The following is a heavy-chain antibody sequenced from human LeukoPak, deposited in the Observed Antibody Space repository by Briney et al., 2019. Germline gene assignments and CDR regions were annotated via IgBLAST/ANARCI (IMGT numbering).Heavy chain of an antibody. CDR2: IIPILGIA. CDR1: GYTFTSYG. CDR3: ARGLIAAADHNWFDP. J-gene: IGHJ5*02. Sequence: SVKVSCKASGYTFTSYGISWVRQAPGQGLEWMGRIIPILGIANYAQKFQGRVTITADKSTSTAYMELSSLRSEDTAVYYCARGLIAAADHNWFDPWGQGTLVTVSS. V-gene: IGHV1-69*04. D-gene: IGHD6-13*01.